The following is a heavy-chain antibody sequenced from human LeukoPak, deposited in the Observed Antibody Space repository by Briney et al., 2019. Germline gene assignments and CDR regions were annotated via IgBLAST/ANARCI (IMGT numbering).Heavy chain of an antibody. CDR2: ISAYNGNT. J-gene: IGHJ4*02. D-gene: IGHD3-10*01. Sequence: ASVKVSCRASGYTFTSYGISGVPQAPGQAREGMGWISAYNGNTNYAQNLQGRVTMTTDTATSTAYMEQRSLRSDDTAVYYCARDGYYYGSGSYSDYWGQGTLVTVSS. CDR1: GYTFTSYG. V-gene: IGHV1-18*04. CDR3: ARDGYYYGSGSYSDY.